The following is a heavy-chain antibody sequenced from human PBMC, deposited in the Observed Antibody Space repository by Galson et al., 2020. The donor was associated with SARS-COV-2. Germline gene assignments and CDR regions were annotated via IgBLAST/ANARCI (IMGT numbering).Heavy chain of an antibody. CDR1: GGSISSGDYY. CDR3: ARRNTAMVYNFFDY. Sequence: SETLSLTCTVSGGSISSGDYYWSWIRQPPGKGLEWIGYIYYSGSTYYNPSLKSRVTISVDTSKNQFSLKLSSVTAADTAVYYCARRNTAMVYNFFDYWGQGTLVTVSS. D-gene: IGHD5-18*01. CDR2: IYYSGST. J-gene: IGHJ4*02. V-gene: IGHV4-30-4*01.